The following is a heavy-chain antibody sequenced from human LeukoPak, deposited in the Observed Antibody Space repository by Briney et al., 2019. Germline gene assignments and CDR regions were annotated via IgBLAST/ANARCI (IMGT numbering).Heavy chain of an antibody. CDR2: IRSKAYGGTT. V-gene: IGHV3-49*03. CDR3: ARGYNPEYSSGWYRN. Sequence: GGSLRLSCTASRFTFGDYAMSWFRQAPGKGLEWVGFIRSKAYGGTTEYAASVKGRFTISRDDSKGIAYLQMNSLKTEDTAVYYCARGYNPEYSSGWYRNWGQGTMVTVSS. CDR1: RFTFGDYA. D-gene: IGHD6-19*01. J-gene: IGHJ3*01.